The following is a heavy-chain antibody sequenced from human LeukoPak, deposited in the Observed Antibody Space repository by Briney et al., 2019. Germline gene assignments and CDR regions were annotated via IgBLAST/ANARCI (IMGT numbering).Heavy chain of an antibody. J-gene: IGHJ4*02. D-gene: IGHD3-22*01. CDR2: ISAYNGNT. CDR1: GYTFTSYG. CDR3: ARGATYYYDSSGHYLDY. Sequence: GASVKVSCKASGYTFTSYGISWVRQAPGQGLEWMGWISAYNGNTNYAQKLQGRVTMTTDTSTSTAYMELRSLRSDDTAVYYCARGATYYYDSSGHYLDYWGQGTLVTVSS. V-gene: IGHV1-18*01.